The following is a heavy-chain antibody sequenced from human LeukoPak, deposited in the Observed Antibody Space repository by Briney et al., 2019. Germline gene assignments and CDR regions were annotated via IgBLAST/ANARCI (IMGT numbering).Heavy chain of an antibody. CDR1: GVSISSGSYY. V-gene: IGHV4-61*02. J-gene: IGHJ6*03. Sequence: SETLSLTCTVSGVSISSGSYYWSWIRQPAGKGLEWIGRIYTSGSTNYNPSLKSRVTISLDTSKNQFSLKLSSVTAADTAVYYCARNNPANRGYYYYMVVWGKGTTVTVSS. CDR2: IYTSGST. CDR3: ARNNPANRGYYYYMVV. D-gene: IGHD1-14*01.